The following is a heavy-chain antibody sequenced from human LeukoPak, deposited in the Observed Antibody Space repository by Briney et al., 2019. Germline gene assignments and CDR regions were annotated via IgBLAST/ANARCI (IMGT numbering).Heavy chain of an antibody. Sequence: PGGSLRLSCAASGFTFSSYSMNWVRQAPGKGLEWVSSISSSSSYIYYADLVKGRFTISRDNAKNSLYLQMNSLRAEDTAVYYCARGYCSGGSCFFDYWGQGTLVTVSS. CDR2: ISSSSSYI. D-gene: IGHD2-15*01. CDR1: GFTFSSYS. J-gene: IGHJ4*02. CDR3: ARGYCSGGSCFFDY. V-gene: IGHV3-21*01.